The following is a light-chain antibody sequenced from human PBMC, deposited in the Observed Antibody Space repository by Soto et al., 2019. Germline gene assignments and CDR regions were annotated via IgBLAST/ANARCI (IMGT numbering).Light chain of an antibody. Sequence: DIQMTQSPSTLSASVGDRVTITCRASQSVSSWLAWYQQKPGKAPKLLIYKASSLESGVPSRLSGSGSGTEFTLTINSLQPDDFATFYCQQYNAYPWTFGQGTKVEIK. CDR3: QQYNAYPWT. V-gene: IGKV1-5*03. CDR1: QSVSSW. CDR2: KAS. J-gene: IGKJ1*01.